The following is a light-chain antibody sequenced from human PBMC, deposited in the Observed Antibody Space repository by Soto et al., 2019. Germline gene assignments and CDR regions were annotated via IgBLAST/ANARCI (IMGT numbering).Light chain of an antibody. V-gene: IGKV3-15*01. J-gene: IGKJ1*01. CDR1: QSVSSSY. Sequence: EIVLAQSPGTLSLSPGERATVSCRASQSVSSSYLAWYQQKPGQAPRLLIYGASTRATGIPARFSGSGSGTEFTLTISSXQSEDFAVYYCQQYNDWPRTFGQGTKVDTK. CDR2: GAS. CDR3: QQYNDWPRT.